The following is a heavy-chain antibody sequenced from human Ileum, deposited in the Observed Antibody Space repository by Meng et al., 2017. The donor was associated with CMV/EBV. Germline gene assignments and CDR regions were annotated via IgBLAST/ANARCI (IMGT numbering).Heavy chain of an antibody. J-gene: IGHJ4*02. V-gene: IGHV4-34*01. CDR3: ARIGSGGYIGY. D-gene: IGHD1-26*01. Sequence: SETLSLTCAVYGGSFSGYYWSWFRQPPGKGLEWSGEINHSGSNNYNPSLKSRVTISVDTSKNQFSLKLSSVTAADTAVYYCARIGSGGYIGYWGQGTLVTVSS. CDR2: INHSGSN. CDR1: GGSFSGYY.